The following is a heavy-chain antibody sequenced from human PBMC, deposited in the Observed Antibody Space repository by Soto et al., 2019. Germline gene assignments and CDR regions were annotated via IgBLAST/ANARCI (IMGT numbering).Heavy chain of an antibody. CDR1: GITFNDYY. CDR2: ISSSSRYT. V-gene: IGHV3-11*05. D-gene: IGHD3-10*02. Sequence: QVQLVESGGGLVKPGGSLRLSCAASGITFNDYYMSWFRQAPGKGLEWVSYISSSSRYTNYADSVKGRFTISRDNAKNSLYLQMNSLRAEDTAVYYCASSWSGSSHTFDNWGQGTLVTVSS. CDR3: ASSWSGSSHTFDN. J-gene: IGHJ4*02.